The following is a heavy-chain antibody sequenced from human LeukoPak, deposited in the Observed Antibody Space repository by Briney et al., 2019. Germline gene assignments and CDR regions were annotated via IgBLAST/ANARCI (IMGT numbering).Heavy chain of an antibody. CDR3: ARAKYYYDSSAQGIDFDY. Sequence: ASVKVSCKASGYTFTGYYMHWVRQAPGQGLEWMGWINPNSGGTNYAQKFQGRVTMTRDTSISTAYMEPSRLRSDDTAVYYCARAKYYYDSSAQGIDFDYWGQGTLVTVSS. V-gene: IGHV1-2*02. CDR1: GYTFTGYY. D-gene: IGHD3-22*01. J-gene: IGHJ4*02. CDR2: INPNSGGT.